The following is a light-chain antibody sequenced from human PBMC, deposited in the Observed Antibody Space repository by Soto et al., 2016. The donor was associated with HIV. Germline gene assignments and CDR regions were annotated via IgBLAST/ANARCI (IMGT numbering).Light chain of an antibody. V-gene: IGKV1-NL1*01. CDR1: QDISNS. Sequence: DIQMTQSPSSLSASVGDRVTITCRASQDISNSVAWYQQKPGKVPKVLLYAASKLESGVPSRFVGSGYGTDFTLTISSLQPEDCATYYCQQFEKYPLTFGGGTKVEIK. CDR3: QQFEKYPLT. J-gene: IGKJ4*01. CDR2: AAS.